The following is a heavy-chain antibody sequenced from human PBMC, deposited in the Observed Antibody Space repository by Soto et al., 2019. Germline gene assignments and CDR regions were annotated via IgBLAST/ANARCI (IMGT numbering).Heavy chain of an antibody. J-gene: IGHJ3*02. CDR2: VNPSGGGT. Sequence: VASVKVSCKASGYTFTSYYMHWVRQAPGQGLEWLGLVNPSGGGTTYAQQFQGRITVTRDTSTGTVYMDLSGLRSEDTAVYYCTRVSWIVHGFDIWGQGTMVTVSS. D-gene: IGHD3-22*01. V-gene: IGHV1-46*03. CDR1: GYTFTSYY. CDR3: TRVSWIVHGFDI.